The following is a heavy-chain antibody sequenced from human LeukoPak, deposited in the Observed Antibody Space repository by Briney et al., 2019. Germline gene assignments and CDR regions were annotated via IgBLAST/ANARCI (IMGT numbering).Heavy chain of an antibody. CDR3: ARKVLSDDSGSYFDY. D-gene: IGHD3-22*01. J-gene: IGHJ4*02. Sequence: ASVKVSCKASGYTFTSYGISWVRQAPGQGLEWMGWISVYNGNTNYAQKLQGRVTMTTDTSTSTAYMELRSLRSDDTAVYYCARKVLSDDSGSYFDYWGQGTLVTVSS. V-gene: IGHV1-18*01. CDR2: ISVYNGNT. CDR1: GYTFTSYG.